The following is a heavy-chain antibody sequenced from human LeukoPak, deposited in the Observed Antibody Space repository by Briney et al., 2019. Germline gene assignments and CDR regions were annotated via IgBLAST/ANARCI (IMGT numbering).Heavy chain of an antibody. D-gene: IGHD2-2*01. CDR1: GYTFTDYY. CDR2: INPKSGGR. J-gene: IGHJ4*02. CDR3: ATGERLVPAAMWFDY. Sequence: ASVKVSFKASGYTFTDYYMHWVRQAPGQGGEWMGWINPKSGGRSYAQRFQGRVTMTRDTSISTAYMELSRLRSDDTAVYYCATGERLVPAAMWFDYWGQGTLVTVSS. V-gene: IGHV1-2*02.